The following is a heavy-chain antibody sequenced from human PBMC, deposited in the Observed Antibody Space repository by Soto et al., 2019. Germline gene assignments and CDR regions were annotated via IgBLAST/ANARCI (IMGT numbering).Heavy chain of an antibody. J-gene: IGHJ6*03. V-gene: IGHV3-9*01. Sequence: GGSLRLSCAASGFTFDDYAMHWVRQAPGKGLEWVSGITWNSGFIVYADSVKGRFTISRDNAKNSLYLQMNSLRAEDTALYYCAKGYCSSSSCYAPYYYYYMDVWGKGTTVTVSS. CDR1: GFTFDDYA. CDR3: AKGYCSSSSCYAPYYYYYMDV. D-gene: IGHD2-2*01. CDR2: ITWNSGFI.